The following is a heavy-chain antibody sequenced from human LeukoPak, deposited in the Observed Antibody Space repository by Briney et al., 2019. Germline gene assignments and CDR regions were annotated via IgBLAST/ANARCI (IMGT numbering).Heavy chain of an antibody. D-gene: IGHD1-26*01. CDR1: GFTFTSSA. J-gene: IGHJ4*02. V-gene: IGHV1-58*02. CDR3: AARIVGSQGGFDY. Sequence: SVKVSCKASGFTFTSSAMQWVRQARGQRLEWIGWIVVGSGDTNYAQKFQERVTITREMSTSTAYMELNSLRSEDTAVYYCAARIVGSQGGFDYWGQGTLVTVSS. CDR2: IVVGSGDT.